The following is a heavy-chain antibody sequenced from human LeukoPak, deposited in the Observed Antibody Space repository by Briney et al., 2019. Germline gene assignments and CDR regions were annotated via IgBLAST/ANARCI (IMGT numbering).Heavy chain of an antibody. Sequence: ASVKVSCKASGYTLTSYGLSWVRQAPGLGLEWMASISAYNSYTNHAQNVQGRVTLTTDTSTSTAYMELRSLRSDDTALYYCARERYSNYEANAFDIWSQGTMVTVSS. J-gene: IGHJ3*02. D-gene: IGHD4-11*01. CDR3: ARERYSNYEANAFDI. CDR1: GYTLTSYG. CDR2: ISAYNSYT. V-gene: IGHV1-18*01.